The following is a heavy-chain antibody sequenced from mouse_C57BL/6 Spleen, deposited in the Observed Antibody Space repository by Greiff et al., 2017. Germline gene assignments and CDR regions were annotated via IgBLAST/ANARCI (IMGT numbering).Heavy chain of an antibody. D-gene: IGHD1-1*01. CDR2: ILPGSGST. J-gene: IGHJ1*03. V-gene: IGHV1-9*01. CDR1: GYTFTGYW. Sequence: VKLMESGAELMKPGASVKLSCKATGYTFTGYWIEWVKQRPGHGLEWIGEILPGSGSTNYNEKFKGKATFTADTSSNTAYMQLSSLTTEDSAIYYCARNPHYYGSLYWYFDVWGTGTTVTVSS. CDR3: ARNPHYYGSLYWYFDV.